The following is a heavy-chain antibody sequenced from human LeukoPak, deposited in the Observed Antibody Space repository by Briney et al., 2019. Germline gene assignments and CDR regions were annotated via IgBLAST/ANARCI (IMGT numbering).Heavy chain of an antibody. V-gene: IGHV3-23*01. D-gene: IGHD2-15*01. CDR1: GFTFSSYA. CDR2: ISHSGDTR. J-gene: IGHJ3*02. Sequence: GGSLRLSCAASGFTFSSYAMSWVRQAPVKGLEWVSAISHSGDTRYYADSVKGRFTISRNNSQNTLYLQMNSLRAKDTAIYYCAKDVGDHSFDIWGQGTMVTVSS. CDR3: AKDVGDHSFDI.